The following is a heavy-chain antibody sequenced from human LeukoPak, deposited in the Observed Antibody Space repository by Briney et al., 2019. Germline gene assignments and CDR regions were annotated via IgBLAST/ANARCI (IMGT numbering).Heavy chain of an antibody. CDR2: IYTSGST. J-gene: IGHJ3*02. CDR1: GGSISSGSYY. V-gene: IGHV4-61*02. D-gene: IGHD2-2*01. Sequence: SETLSLTCTVPGGSISSGSYYWSWIRQPAGKGLEWIGRIYTSGSTNYNPSLKSRVTISVDTSKNQFSLKLSSVTAADTAVYYCARRYCSSTSCSDAFDIWGQGTMVTVSS. CDR3: ARRYCSSTSCSDAFDI.